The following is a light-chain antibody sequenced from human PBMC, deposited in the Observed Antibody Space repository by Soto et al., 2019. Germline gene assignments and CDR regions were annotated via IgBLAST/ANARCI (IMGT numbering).Light chain of an antibody. CDR1: RSVLSSSNNKNY. CDR3: QQYYVTPYT. Sequence: DIVMTQSPDSLAVPLGERATINCKSSRSVLSSSNNKNYLAWYQQRPGQPPKLLIYWASTRESGVPDRFSGSGSGTDFTLTVSSLQAEDVAVYYCQQYYVTPYTFGQGTMLEIK. V-gene: IGKV4-1*01. CDR2: WAS. J-gene: IGKJ2*01.